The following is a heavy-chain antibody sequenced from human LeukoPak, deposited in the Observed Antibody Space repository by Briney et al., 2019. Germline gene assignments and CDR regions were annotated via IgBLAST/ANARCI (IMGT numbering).Heavy chain of an antibody. CDR2: IHPSDSDS. J-gene: IGHJ2*01. Sequence: GESLKISCKGSGYSFTSYWIGWVRQMPGKGLEWMGIIHPSDSDSRYGPSFRGQVTISADKSLSTAYLQWSSLKASDTAMYYCARGASGSFPYFDFWGRGTLVTVSS. CDR1: GYSFTSYW. CDR3: ARGASGSFPYFDF. V-gene: IGHV5-51*01. D-gene: IGHD1-26*01.